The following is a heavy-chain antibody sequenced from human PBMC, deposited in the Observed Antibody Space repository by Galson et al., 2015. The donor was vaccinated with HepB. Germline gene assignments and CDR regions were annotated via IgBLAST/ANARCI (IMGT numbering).Heavy chain of an antibody. V-gene: IGHV1-69*13. CDR3: ARGGGKDIVVVLAATPTPNNWFDP. CDR2: IIPIFGIA. J-gene: IGHJ5*02. D-gene: IGHD2-15*01. CDR1: GGTFSSYA. Sequence: SVKVSCKASGGTFSSYAISWVRQAPGQGLEWMGGIIPIFGIANYAQKFQGRVTITADESTSTAYMELSSLRSEDTAVYYCARGGGKDIVVVLAATPTPNNWFDPWGQGTLVTVSS.